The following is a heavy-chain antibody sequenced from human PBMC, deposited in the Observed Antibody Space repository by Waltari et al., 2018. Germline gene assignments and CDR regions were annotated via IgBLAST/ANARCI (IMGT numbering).Heavy chain of an antibody. V-gene: IGHV4-30-4*08. J-gene: IGHJ3*02. CDR1: GGSISSGDSY. CDR2: IYYSGST. CDR3: ASMAPKTPFDI. Sequence: QVQLQESGPGLVKPSQTLSLTCTVSGGSISSGDSYWHWIRQPPGKGLEWIGYIYYSGSTYYTPSLKSRVTISVDTSKNQFSLKLSSVTAADTAVYYCASMAPKTPFDIWGQGTMVTVSS.